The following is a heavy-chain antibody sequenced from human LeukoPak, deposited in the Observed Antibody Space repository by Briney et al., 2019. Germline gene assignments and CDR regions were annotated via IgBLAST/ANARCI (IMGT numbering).Heavy chain of an antibody. CDR2: INPNSGGT. CDR3: ARTPYYYDSSGYYDY. Sequence: ASVKVSCKASGYTFTGYYIHWVRQAPGQGLEWMGWINPNSGGTNYAQKFQGWVTMTRDTSISTTYMEPGRLRSDDTAVYYCARTPYYYDSSGYYDYWGQGTLVTVSS. J-gene: IGHJ4*02. CDR1: GYTFTGYY. V-gene: IGHV1-2*04. D-gene: IGHD3-22*01.